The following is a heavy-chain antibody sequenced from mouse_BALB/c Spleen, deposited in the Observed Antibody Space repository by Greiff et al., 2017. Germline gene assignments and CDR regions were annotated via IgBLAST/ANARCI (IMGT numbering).Heavy chain of an antibody. CDR3: ARITTATGFAY. J-gene: IGHJ3*01. CDR1: GFTFSSYG. Sequence: DVMLVESGGDLVKPGGSLKLSCAASGFTFSSYGMSWVRQTPDKRLEWVATISSGGSYTYYPDSVKGRFTISRDNAKNTLYLQMSSLKSEDTAMYYCARITTATGFAYWGQGTLVTVSA. V-gene: IGHV5-6*02. CDR2: ISSGGSYT. D-gene: IGHD1-2*01.